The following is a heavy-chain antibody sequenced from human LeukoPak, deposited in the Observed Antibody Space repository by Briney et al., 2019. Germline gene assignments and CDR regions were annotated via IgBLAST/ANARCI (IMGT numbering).Heavy chain of an antibody. J-gene: IGHJ6*02. V-gene: IGHV1-24*01. CDR2: FDPEDGET. Sequence: GASVKVSCKVSGYTLTELSMHWVRQAPGKGLEWMGGFDPEDGETIYAQKFQGRVTMTEDTSTDTAYMELSSLRSEDTAVYYCATTVAPARLVVAAIYYYGMDVWGQGTTVTVSS. CDR3: ATTVAPARLVVAAIYYYGMDV. CDR1: GYTLTELS. D-gene: IGHD2-15*01.